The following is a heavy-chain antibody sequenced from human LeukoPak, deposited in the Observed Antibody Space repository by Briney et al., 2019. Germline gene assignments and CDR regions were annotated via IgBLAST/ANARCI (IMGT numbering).Heavy chain of an antibody. CDR1: GFTFSNYW. V-gene: IGHV3-7*01. J-gene: IGHJ4*02. Sequence: PGGSLRLSCAASGFTFSNYWMTWVRQAPGKGLEWVANIKGDGSEKYYVDSVKGRFTISKDNAQNSLYLQMNSLRVEDTAVYYCARDETRRFDYWGQGTLVTVSS. CDR3: ARDETRRFDY. CDR2: IKGDGSEK.